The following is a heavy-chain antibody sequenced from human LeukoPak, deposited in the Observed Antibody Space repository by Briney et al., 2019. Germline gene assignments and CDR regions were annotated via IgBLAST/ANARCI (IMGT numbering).Heavy chain of an antibody. CDR2: IYYSGST. D-gene: IGHD3-22*01. V-gene: IGHV4-59*01. Sequence: PSETLSLTCTVSGGSIRRYYWSWLRQPPGKGLEWIGCIYYSGSTNYNPPLKSRVTISVDTSKNQFSLKLSSVTAAGTAVYYCARGLYYYDSSHAFDIWGQGTMVTVSS. CDR1: GGSIRRYY. J-gene: IGHJ3*02. CDR3: ARGLYYYDSSHAFDI.